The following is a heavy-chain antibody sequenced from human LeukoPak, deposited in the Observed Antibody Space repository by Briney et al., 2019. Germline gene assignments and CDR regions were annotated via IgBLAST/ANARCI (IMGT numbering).Heavy chain of an antibody. CDR1: EITFSSYA. CDR3: AKEAGGTKSFDY. V-gene: IGHV3-23*01. Sequence: GGPLRLSCAAPEITFSSYAMSWVRKAPGKGLEWVSAISGSGGSTYYADSVKGRFTISRDNSKNTLYLQMNSLRAEDTAVFYCAKEAGGTKSFDYWGQGTQVTVSS. J-gene: IGHJ4*02. D-gene: IGHD1-26*01. CDR2: ISGSGGST.